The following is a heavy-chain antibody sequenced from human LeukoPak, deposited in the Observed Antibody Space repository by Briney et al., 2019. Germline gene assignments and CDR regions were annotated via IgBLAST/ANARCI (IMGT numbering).Heavy chain of an antibody. V-gene: IGHV3-23*01. D-gene: IGHD3-10*01. CDR1: GFTFSSYA. Sequence: PGGSLRLSCAASGFTFSSYAMSWVRQGPGKGLERVSTIGGSGDNTYYADSVRGRFTISRDNSKNTLSLQVNSLRAEDTAIYYCAKLFWRDLWFGEAPDYWGQGTLVTVSS. J-gene: IGHJ4*02. CDR2: IGGSGDNT. CDR3: AKLFWRDLWFGEAPDY.